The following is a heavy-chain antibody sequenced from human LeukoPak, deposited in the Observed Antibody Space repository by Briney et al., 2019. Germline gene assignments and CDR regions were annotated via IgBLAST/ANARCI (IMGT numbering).Heavy chain of an antibody. V-gene: IGHV3-23*01. CDR3: ASLFAGVFDY. J-gene: IGHJ4*02. CDR2: ITGNSDKT. Sequence: GGSLRLSCAASGFIFSTYPMSWLRQAPGKGLEWVSAITGNSDKTYYADSVKGRFTISRDNSKNTLYLQMNSLRAEDTAVYYCASLFAGVFDYWGQGTLVTVSS. D-gene: IGHD2-21*01. CDR1: GFIFSTYP.